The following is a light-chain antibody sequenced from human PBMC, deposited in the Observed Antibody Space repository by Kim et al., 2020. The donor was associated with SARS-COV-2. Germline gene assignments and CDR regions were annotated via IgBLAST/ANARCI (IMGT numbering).Light chain of an antibody. CDR3: CSYAGSNKWV. Sequence: GQSVTISCTGTSSDVGGFDYVSWYQQHPGKAPKLLIYDVTARPSGVPDRFSGSKSGNTASLTISGLQAEDEADYHCCSYAGSNKWVFGGGTQLTVL. CDR1: SSDVGGFDY. CDR2: DVT. J-gene: IGLJ3*02. V-gene: IGLV2-11*03.